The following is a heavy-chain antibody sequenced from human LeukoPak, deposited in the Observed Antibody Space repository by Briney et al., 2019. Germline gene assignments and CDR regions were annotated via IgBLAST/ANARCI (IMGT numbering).Heavy chain of an antibody. Sequence: GGSLRLSCTASGFIFSSYAMNWVRQAPGKVLEWVSTITYSGGSTFYADSVKGRFTTSRDNSKNTLYLQMNTLRSEDTAVYYCAKDRGSGSYRTGFGLWGQGTMVTVSS. J-gene: IGHJ3*01. D-gene: IGHD1-26*01. V-gene: IGHV3-23*01. CDR2: ITYSGGST. CDR3: AKDRGSGSYRTGFGL. CDR1: GFIFSSYA.